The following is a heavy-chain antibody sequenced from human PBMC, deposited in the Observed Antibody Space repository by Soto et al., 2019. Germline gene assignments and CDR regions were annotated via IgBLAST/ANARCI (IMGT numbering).Heavy chain of an antibody. J-gene: IGHJ1*01. D-gene: IGHD4-17*01. V-gene: IGHV3-30*19. CDR2: TSYDGSGK. CDR3: ARLGTTGGLDV. Sequence: QVQLVESGGGVVQPGTSLRVSCVGSGFTFRSYVIHWVRQAPGKGLEWVALTSYDGSGKYYGDSVRGRFTISRDNSRNTVELQMDSVRLEDTALYYYARLGTTGGLDVWGQGTLVSVSS. CDR1: GFTFRSYV.